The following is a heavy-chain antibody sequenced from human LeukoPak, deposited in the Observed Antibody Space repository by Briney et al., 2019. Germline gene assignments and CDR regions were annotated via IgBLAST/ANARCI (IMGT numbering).Heavy chain of an antibody. D-gene: IGHD4/OR15-4a*01. CDR3: ARRAGAYSHPYDY. CDR2: IRGNADTT. CDR1: GFIFSNYG. V-gene: IGHV3-23*01. Sequence: PGGSLRLSCAASGFIFSNYGMSWVRQAPGKGLEWVSGIRGNADTTYYADSVKGRFSIFRDNSKNMLYLQMNSLRAEDTAVYYCARRAGAYSHPYDYWGQGTLVTVSS. J-gene: IGHJ4*02.